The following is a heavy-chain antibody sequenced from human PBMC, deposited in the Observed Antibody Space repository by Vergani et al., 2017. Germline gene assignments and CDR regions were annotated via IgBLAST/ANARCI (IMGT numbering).Heavy chain of an antibody. CDR3: ARGRPRAVIFSERITRRYYYYGMDV. CDR2: IYYSGST. J-gene: IGHJ6*02. V-gene: IGHV4-59*05. Sequence: QVQLQESGPGLVKPSETLSLTCTVSGGSISSYYWSWIRQPPGKGLEWIGSIYYSGSTYYNPSLKSRVTISVDTSKNPFSLKLSSVTAADTAVYYCARGRPRAVIFSERITRRYYYYGMDVWGQGTTVTVSS. CDR1: GGSISSYY. D-gene: IGHD3-3*01.